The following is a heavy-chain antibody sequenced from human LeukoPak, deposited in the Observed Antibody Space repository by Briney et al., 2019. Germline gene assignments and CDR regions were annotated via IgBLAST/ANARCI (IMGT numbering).Heavy chain of an antibody. J-gene: IGHJ6*02. CDR1: GYTLTELS. V-gene: IGHV1-24*01. CDR3: ATPLTGYYVGYGMDV. Sequence: ASVTVSCKVSGYTLTELSMHWVRQAPGKGLEWMGGFDPEDGETIYAKKFQGRVTMTEDTSTDTAYMELSSMRSEDTAVYYCATPLTGYYVGYGMDVWGQGTTVTVSS. CDR2: FDPEDGET. D-gene: IGHD3-9*01.